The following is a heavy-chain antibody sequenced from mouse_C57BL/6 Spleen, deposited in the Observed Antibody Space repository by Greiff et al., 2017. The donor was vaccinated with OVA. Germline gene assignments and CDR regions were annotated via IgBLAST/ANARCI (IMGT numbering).Heavy chain of an antibody. Sequence: VKLQQPGAELVKPGASVKLSCKASGYTFTSYWMHWVKQRPGRGLEWIGRIDPNSGGTKYNEKFKSKATLTVDKPSSTAYMQLSSLTSEDSAVYYCARSLYGYDDGRYAMDYWGQGTSVTVSS. D-gene: IGHD2-2*01. J-gene: IGHJ4*01. CDR2: IDPNSGGT. CDR3: ARSLYGYDDGRYAMDY. V-gene: IGHV1-72*01. CDR1: GYTFTSYW.